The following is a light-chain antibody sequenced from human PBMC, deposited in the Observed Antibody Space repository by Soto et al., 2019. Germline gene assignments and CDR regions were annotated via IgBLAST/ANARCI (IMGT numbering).Light chain of an antibody. Sequence: EIVLMQSPGTLSLSPGERATVSCRASQTLRRTYIAWYQQNPGQPPRLPMFDSSNRATGVPVRFSGSGSGTVFTLTLDSLEPEDSAVYYCQQRKHWPPITFGQGTRLE. CDR2: DSS. J-gene: IGKJ5*01. CDR1: QTLRRTY. CDR3: QQRKHWPPIT. V-gene: IGKV3D-20*02.